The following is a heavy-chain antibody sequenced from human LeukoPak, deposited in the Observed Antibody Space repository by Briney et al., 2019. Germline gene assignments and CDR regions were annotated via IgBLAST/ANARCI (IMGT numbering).Heavy chain of an antibody. D-gene: IGHD1-26*01. J-gene: IGHJ4*02. CDR2: MSYSGAT. V-gene: IGHV4-39*01. CDR1: GGSISSSSYH. Sequence: SETLSLTCTVSGGSISSSSYHWGWIRQSPGEGLQWITSMSYSGATYYNPSLKSRVTISVDTSKNQFSLKLSSVTAADTAVYYCARHRSTVLGGTLRIFDYWGQGTLATVSS. CDR3: ARHRSTVLGGTLRIFDY.